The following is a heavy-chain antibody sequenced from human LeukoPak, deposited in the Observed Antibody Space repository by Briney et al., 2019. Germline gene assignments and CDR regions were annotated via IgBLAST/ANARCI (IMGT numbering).Heavy chain of an antibody. V-gene: IGHV1-3*01. CDR2: INAGNGNT. CDR1: GYTFTSYA. CDR3: ARDFGMVAATPGDY. J-gene: IGHJ4*02. Sequence: ASVKVSCKASGYTFTSYAIHWVRQAPGQRLEWMGWINAGNGNTKYSQKFQGRVTITRDTSASTAYMELSSLRSEDTAVYYCARDFGMVAATPGDYWGQGTLVTVSS. D-gene: IGHD2-15*01.